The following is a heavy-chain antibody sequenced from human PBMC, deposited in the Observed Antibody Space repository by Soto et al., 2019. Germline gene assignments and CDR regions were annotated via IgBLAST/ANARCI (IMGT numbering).Heavy chain of an antibody. Sequence: QVQLMQSGAEEKKPGASVKVSCKASGYTLTSHDMHWVRQAPGQRLEWMGWINAGNDNTQFSQKFQGRVTITRDTSASTVYMELSGLRSEDTAVYYCARYNWDAPSYYGMDVWGQGTTVTVSS. CDR3: ARYNWDAPSYYGMDV. D-gene: IGHD1-1*01. CDR2: INAGNDNT. J-gene: IGHJ6*02. V-gene: IGHV1-3*05. CDR1: GYTLTSHD.